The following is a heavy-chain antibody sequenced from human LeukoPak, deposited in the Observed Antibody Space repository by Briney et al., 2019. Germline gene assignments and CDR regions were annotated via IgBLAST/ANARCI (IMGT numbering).Heavy chain of an antibody. Sequence: GESLKISCQGSGYSFTSYWIGWVRQMPGKGLEWMGIIYPGDSDTRYSPSFQGQVTISADKSISTAYLQWSSLKASDTAMYYCARGVSSWFGGVRYCYYGMDVWGKGTTVTVSP. J-gene: IGHJ6*04. CDR2: IYPGDSDT. CDR1: GYSFTSYW. CDR3: ARGVSSWFGGVRYCYYGMDV. V-gene: IGHV5-51*01. D-gene: IGHD6-13*01.